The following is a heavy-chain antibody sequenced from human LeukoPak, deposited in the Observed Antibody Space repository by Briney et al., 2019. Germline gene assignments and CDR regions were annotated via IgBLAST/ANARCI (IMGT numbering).Heavy chain of an antibody. D-gene: IGHD6-6*01. Sequence: ASVKVSCKASGYTFTNFDINWVRQATGQGLEWMGWMNPNSGDTGYAQKFQGRVTMTRNTSISTAYMELSSLRSEDTAVYYCAIDPRTFYIWGQGTMVTVSS. V-gene: IGHV1-8*01. CDR1: GYTFTNFD. CDR2: MNPNSGDT. J-gene: IGHJ3*02. CDR3: AIDPRTFYI.